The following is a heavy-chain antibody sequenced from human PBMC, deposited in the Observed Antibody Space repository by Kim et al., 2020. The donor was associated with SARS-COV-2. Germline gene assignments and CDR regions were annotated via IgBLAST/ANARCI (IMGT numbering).Heavy chain of an antibody. D-gene: IGHD1-1*01. Sequence: GGSLRLSCAASGFTFSNYWMHWVHQGPGRGLAWVSRINSDGSNPIYADSVKGRFTISRDNAKNTLYLQMNSLRGEDTAVYYCVRAGGLQPDYWGQGTLVTVSS. CDR2: INSDGSNP. CDR1: GFTFSNYW. J-gene: IGHJ4*02. V-gene: IGHV3-74*01. CDR3: VRAGGLQPDY.